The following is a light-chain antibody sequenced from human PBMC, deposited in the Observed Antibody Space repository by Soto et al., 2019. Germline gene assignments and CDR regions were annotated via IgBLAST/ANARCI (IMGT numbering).Light chain of an antibody. CDR3: QHSYNVPRT. V-gene: IGKV1-39*01. CDR2: GAS. Sequence: DIPMTQSPSSLSASVGDRVTITCRAGQNIGMSLNWFQQKPGKAPKLLIYGASAWQPGVPTRFSGSGSGTDFTLTISSLQPEDFATYYCQHSYNVPRTFGQGPRLDIK. CDR1: QNIGMS. J-gene: IGKJ1*01.